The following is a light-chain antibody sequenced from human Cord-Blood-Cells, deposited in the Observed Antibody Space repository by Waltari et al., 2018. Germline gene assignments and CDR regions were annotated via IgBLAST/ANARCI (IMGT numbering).Light chain of an antibody. CDR2: GAS. Sequence: EIVITQSPATLSVSPGERATLSCRASQSVSSNLAWYQQKPGQAPRLLIYGASTRATGIPARFSGSGSGTEFTLTISSLQSADFAVSYCQQYNNWPLTFGGGTKVEIK. CDR3: QQYNNWPLT. J-gene: IGKJ4*01. V-gene: IGKV3-15*01. CDR1: QSVSSN.